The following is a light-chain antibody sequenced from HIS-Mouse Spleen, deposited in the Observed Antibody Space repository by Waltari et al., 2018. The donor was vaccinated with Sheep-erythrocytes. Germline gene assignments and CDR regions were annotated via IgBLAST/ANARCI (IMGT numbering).Light chain of an antibody. CDR2: LNSDGSH. CDR1: SWHSSYA. Sequence: QLVLTQSPSASASLGASVKLTCTLSSWHSSYASPWHQQQPEKGPRYLMKLNSDGSHSKGDGIPDRFSGSSSGAERYLTISSLQSEDEADYYCQTWGTGIHVVFGGGTKLTVL. V-gene: IGLV4-69*01. J-gene: IGLJ2*01. CDR3: QTWGTGIHVV.